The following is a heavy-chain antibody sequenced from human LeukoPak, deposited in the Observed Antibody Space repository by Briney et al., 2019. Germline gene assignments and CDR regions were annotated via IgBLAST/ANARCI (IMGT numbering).Heavy chain of an antibody. V-gene: IGHV4-34*01. CDR3: ARGERDGYNVDFDY. Sequence: PSETLSLTCAVYGGSFSGYYWSWIRQPPGKGLEWIGEINHSGSTNYNPSLKGRVTISVDTSKNQFSLKLSSVTAADTAVYYCARGERDGYNVDFDYWGQGTLVTVSS. D-gene: IGHD5-24*01. J-gene: IGHJ4*02. CDR1: GGSFSGYY. CDR2: INHSGST.